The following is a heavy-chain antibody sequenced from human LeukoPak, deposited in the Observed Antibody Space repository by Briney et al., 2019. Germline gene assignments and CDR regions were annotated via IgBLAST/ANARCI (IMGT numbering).Heavy chain of an antibody. CDR2: MNPNSGNT. D-gene: IGHD2-2*02. V-gene: IGHV1-8*02. Sequence: ASVKVSCKTSGGTFSSYAISWVRQAPGQGLEWMGWMNPNSGNTGYAQKFQGRVTMTEDTSTDTAYMELSSLRSEDTAVYYCATLYGDYWGQGTLVTVSS. J-gene: IGHJ4*02. CDR1: GGTFSSYA. CDR3: ATLYGDY.